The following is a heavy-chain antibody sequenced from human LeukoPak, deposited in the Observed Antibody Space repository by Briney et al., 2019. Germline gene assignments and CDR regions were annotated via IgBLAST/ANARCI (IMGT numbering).Heavy chain of an antibody. Sequence: ASVQVSCKASRYTFTDYDIQWVRQAPGQGLEWMAWINPESGSTVYAQKLQGRVTLSRDTSINTAYMEMTRLTSDDTAIYFCARGVPPYGDFEYWGRGTLVTVSS. D-gene: IGHD4-17*01. V-gene: IGHV1-2*02. CDR2: INPESGST. CDR1: RYTFTDYD. CDR3: ARGVPPYGDFEY. J-gene: IGHJ4*02.